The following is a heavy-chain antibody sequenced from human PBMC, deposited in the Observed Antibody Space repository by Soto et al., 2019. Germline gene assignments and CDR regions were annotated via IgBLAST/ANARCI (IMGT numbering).Heavy chain of an antibody. CDR3: ASSSEGV. D-gene: IGHD3-3*01. CDR1: GFTFSSYA. V-gene: IGHV3-30-3*01. J-gene: IGHJ4*02. CDR2: ISYDGSNK. Sequence: QVQLVESGGGVVQPGRSLRLSCAASGFTFSSYAMHWVRQAPGKGLEWVAVISYDGSNKYYADSVKGRFTISRDNSKNTLYLQMNSLRAEDTAVYYCASSSEGVGGQGTPVTVSS.